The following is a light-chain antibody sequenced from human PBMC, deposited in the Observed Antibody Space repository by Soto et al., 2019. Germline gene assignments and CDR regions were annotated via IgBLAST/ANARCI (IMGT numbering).Light chain of an antibody. CDR2: DVS. CDR1: SSDVGGYNY. J-gene: IGLJ1*01. Sequence: QSVLTQPASESGSPGQSITISCTGTSSDVGGYNYVPWYQQHPGKAPKFMIYDVSNRPSGVSNRFPGSKSGNTASLTISGLQAEDEADYYCSSYTTSNTRQIVFGTGTKVTVL. V-gene: IGLV2-14*01. CDR3: SSYTTSNTRQIV.